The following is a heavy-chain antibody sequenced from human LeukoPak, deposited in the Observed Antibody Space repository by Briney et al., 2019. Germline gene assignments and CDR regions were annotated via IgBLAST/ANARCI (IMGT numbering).Heavy chain of an antibody. CDR1: GGTFSSYA. D-gene: IGHD5-18*01. J-gene: IGHJ6*02. V-gene: IGHV1-69*13. CDR3: ASPRIIQYSYGALDYYYYGMDV. Sequence: ASVKVSCKASGGTFSSYAISWVRQAPGQGLEWMGGIIPIFGTANYAQKFQGRVTITADESTSTAYMELSSLRSEDTAVYYCASPRIIQYSYGALDYYYYGMDVWGQGTTVTVSS. CDR2: IIPIFGTA.